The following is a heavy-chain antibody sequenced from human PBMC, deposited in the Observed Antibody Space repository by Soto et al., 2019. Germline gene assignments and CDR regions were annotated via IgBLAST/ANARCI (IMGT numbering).Heavy chain of an antibody. J-gene: IGHJ6*02. CDR1: GYSLTSYW. D-gene: IGHD2-2*01. V-gene: IGHV5-10-1*01. CDR3: ARQGCSSTSCYWRGYYYYYGMDV. Sequence: GESLKISCKGSGYSLTSYWISWVRQMPGKGLEWMGRIDPSDSYTNYSPSFQGHVTISADKSISTAYLQWSSLKALDTAMYYCARQGCSSTSCYWRGYYYYYGMDVWGQGTTVTVSS. CDR2: IDPSDSYT.